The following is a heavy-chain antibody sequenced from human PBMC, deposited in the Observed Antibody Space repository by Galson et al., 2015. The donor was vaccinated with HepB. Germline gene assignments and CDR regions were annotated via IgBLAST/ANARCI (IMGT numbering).Heavy chain of an antibody. J-gene: IGHJ4*02. CDR3: AREGLGDQGDY. D-gene: IGHD2-21*02. CDR2: IIPILGIA. V-gene: IGHV1-69*04. Sequence: SVKVSCKASGGTFSSYTISWVRQAPGQGLEWMGRIIPILGIANYAQKFQGRVTITADKSTSTAYMELSSLRSEDTAVYYCAREGLGDQGDYWGQGTLVTVSS. CDR1: GGTFSSYT.